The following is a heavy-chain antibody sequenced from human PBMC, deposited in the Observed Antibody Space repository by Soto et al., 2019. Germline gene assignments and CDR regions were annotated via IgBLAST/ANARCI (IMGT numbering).Heavy chain of an antibody. CDR2: IYYSGST. D-gene: IGHD3-3*01. CDR1: GGSISSSSYY. CDR3: ASSTIFGVDPYYYYGMDV. J-gene: IGHJ6*02. V-gene: IGHV4-39*01. Sequence: SETLSLTCTVSGGSISSSSYYWGWIRQPPGKGLEWIGSIYYSGSTYYNPSLKSRVTISVDTSKNQFSLKLSSVTAADTAVYYCASSTIFGVDPYYYYGMDVWGQGTTVTAP.